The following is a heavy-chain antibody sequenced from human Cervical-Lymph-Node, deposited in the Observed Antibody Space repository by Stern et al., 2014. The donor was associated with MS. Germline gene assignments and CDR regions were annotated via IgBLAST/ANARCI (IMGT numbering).Heavy chain of an antibody. CDR3: AHSRVKYCRGGTCYSSLFDY. V-gene: IGHV2-5*02. D-gene: IGHD2-15*01. CDR2: IYWDDDK. Sequence: QVTLKESGPTLVKPTQTVTLTCTLSGFSVTTAGVGVGWIRQPPGQALEWLALIYWDDDKVYSPFLKNRPTITKDTSKNQVVLTMTNVDPMDTATYYCAHSRVKYCRGGTCYSSLFDYWGQGTLVTVSS. CDR1: GFSVTTAGVG. J-gene: IGHJ4*02.